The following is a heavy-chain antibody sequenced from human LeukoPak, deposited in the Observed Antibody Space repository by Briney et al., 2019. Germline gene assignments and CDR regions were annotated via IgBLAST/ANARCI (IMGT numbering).Heavy chain of an antibody. D-gene: IGHD6-19*01. Sequence: GRSLRLSCAASGFTFSSYGMHWVRQAPGKGLEWVAVISYDGSNKYYADSVKGRFTISRDNSKNTLYLQMNSLRAEDTAVYYCAPLLGVAVAGIVGSGDYWGQGTLVTVSS. J-gene: IGHJ4*02. CDR2: ISYDGSNK. V-gene: IGHV3-30*03. CDR3: APLLGVAVAGIVGSGDY. CDR1: GFTFSSYG.